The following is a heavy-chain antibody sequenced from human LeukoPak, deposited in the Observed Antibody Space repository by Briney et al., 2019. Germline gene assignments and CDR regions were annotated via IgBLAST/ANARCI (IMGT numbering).Heavy chain of an antibody. Sequence: GESLKISCKGSGYSFNSYWVAWVRQMPGKGLEWMGIIFPADSDTRYSPSFQGQVTISVDKSINTAYLQWSSLKASDTAMYFCARQYCNGGSCYSDYWGQGTLVTVSS. D-gene: IGHD2-15*01. CDR3: ARQYCNGGSCYSDY. CDR1: GYSFNSYW. CDR2: IFPADSDT. J-gene: IGHJ4*02. V-gene: IGHV5-51*01.